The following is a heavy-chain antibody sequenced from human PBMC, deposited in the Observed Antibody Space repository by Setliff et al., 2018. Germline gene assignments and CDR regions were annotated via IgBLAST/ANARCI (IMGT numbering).Heavy chain of an antibody. CDR1: GFTFSTYR. J-gene: IGHJ3*02. CDR2: IWDDGGNK. Sequence: GSLRLSCAASGFTFSTYRMHWVRQAPGRGLEWVAVIWDDGGNKYHADSVKGRFTISRDSSKNTLYLQMNSLRPEDTAVYYCARSPANGGHDAFDIWGQGTMVTVSS. V-gene: IGHV3-33*08. CDR3: ARSPANGGHDAFDI. D-gene: IGHD6-25*01.